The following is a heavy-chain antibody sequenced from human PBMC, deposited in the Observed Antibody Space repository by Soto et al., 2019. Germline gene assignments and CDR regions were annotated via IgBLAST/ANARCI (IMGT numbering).Heavy chain of an antibody. J-gene: IGHJ4*02. CDR1: GFTFSSYS. Sequence: EVQLVESGGGLVQPGGSLRLSCAASGFTFSSYSMNWVRQAPGKGLEWVSYISSSSSTIYYADSVKGRFTISRDNAKNSLYLQMNSLRAEDTAVYYCARDWGFGMVDSLGQGTLGTVSS. D-gene: IGHD3-16*01. CDR2: ISSSSSTI. V-gene: IGHV3-48*01. CDR3: ARDWGFGMVDS.